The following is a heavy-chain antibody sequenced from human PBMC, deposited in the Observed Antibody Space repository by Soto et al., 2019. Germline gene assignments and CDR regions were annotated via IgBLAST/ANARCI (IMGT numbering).Heavy chain of an antibody. V-gene: IGHV1-69*19. D-gene: IGHD3-10*01. CDR1: GGTFNTYA. CDR3: AREVQVHTPAFVY. J-gene: IGHJ4*02. CDR2: ISPMFGAA. Sequence: QVQLVQSGAEMKKPGSSVKVSCQSSGGTFNTYAMNWVRQAPGQGPEWMGDISPMFGAANYAPKFQGRVTITAYVSTGTSYMQLSTLTSEDTALYFCAREVQVHTPAFVYWGQGTLVTV.